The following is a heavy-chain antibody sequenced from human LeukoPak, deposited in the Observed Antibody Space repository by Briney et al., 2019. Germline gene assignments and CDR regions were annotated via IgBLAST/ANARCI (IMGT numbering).Heavy chain of an antibody. Sequence: SETLTLTCTVSGGTISSYYRSWIRQPAGKGLEWIGRIYTSGSTNYNPSLKSRITMSVDTYNNQFSLKLNSVTAAATAVYYCSSHYGSGSFSSPFDYWGQGTLVTVSS. CDR2: IYTSGST. CDR3: SSHYGSGSFSSPFDY. CDR1: GGTISSYY. D-gene: IGHD3-10*01. J-gene: IGHJ4*02. V-gene: IGHV4-4*07.